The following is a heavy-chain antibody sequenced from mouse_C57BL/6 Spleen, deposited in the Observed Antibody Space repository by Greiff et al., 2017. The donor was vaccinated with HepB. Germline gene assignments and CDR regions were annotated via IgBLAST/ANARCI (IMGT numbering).Heavy chain of an antibody. D-gene: IGHD1-1*01. V-gene: IGHV1-18*01. CDR3: AREGSTVVAGRRYFDV. CDR2: INPNNGGT. Sequence: VQLQQSGPELVKPGASVKIPCKASGYTFTDYNMDWVKQSHGKSLEWIGDINPNNGGTIYNQKFKGKATLTVDKSSSTAYMELRSLTSEDTAVYYCAREGSTVVAGRRYFDVWGTGTTVTVSS. J-gene: IGHJ1*03. CDR1: GYTFTDYN.